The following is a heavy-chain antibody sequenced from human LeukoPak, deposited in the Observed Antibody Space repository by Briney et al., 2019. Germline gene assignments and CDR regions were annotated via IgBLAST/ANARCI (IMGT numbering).Heavy chain of an antibody. CDR2: ISYDGSNK. CDR3: AKDFSL. Sequence: GGSLRLSCAASGFTFSSYGMHWVRQAPGKGLEWVAVISYDGSNKYYADSVKGRFTISRDNSKNTLYLQMNSLRAEDTAVYYCAKDFSLWGQGTLVTVSS. V-gene: IGHV3-30*18. D-gene: IGHD3-3*01. J-gene: IGHJ4*02. CDR1: GFTFSSYG.